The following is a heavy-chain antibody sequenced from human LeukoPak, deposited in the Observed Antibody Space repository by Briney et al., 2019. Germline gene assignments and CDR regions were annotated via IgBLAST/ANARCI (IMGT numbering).Heavy chain of an antibody. V-gene: IGHV3-21*01. Sequence: GGSLRLSCAASGFTFSSYSMNWVRQAPGKGLEWVSSISSSSSYIYYADSVKGRFTISRDNAKNSLYLQMNSLRAEDTAVYYCARGGADYGFDYWGQGTLVTVSS. CDR2: ISSSSSYI. CDR1: GFTFSSYS. J-gene: IGHJ4*02. D-gene: IGHD4-17*01. CDR3: ARGGADYGFDY.